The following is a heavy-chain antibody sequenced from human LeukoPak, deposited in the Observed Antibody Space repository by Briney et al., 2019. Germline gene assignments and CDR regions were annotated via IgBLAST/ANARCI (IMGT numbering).Heavy chain of an antibody. D-gene: IGHD2-15*01. V-gene: IGHV3-23*01. Sequence: GGSLRLSCATSGFTFNNYAMSWVRQARWKGLECVSTISSSGDTTYYADSVKGRFTISRDNSKNTLYLQMNSLRAEDTAIYYCAKLLRYCSGGSCFFDPWGQGTLVTVSS. CDR2: ISSSGDTT. CDR1: GFTFNNYA. J-gene: IGHJ5*02. CDR3: AKLLRYCSGGSCFFDP.